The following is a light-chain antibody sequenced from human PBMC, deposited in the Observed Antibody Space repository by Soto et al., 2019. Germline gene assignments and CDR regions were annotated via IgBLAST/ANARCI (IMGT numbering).Light chain of an antibody. Sequence: DVQMTQSPSTLSASVGDRVTITCRASQSISSWLAWYQQKPGKAPNLLIYKASTLGSGVPSRFSGGGSGTEVTLTISSLQPDDFATYYCQQHSSSSPYTFGQGTKLEIK. CDR2: KAS. J-gene: IGKJ2*01. CDR1: QSISSW. CDR3: QQHSSSSPYT. V-gene: IGKV1-5*03.